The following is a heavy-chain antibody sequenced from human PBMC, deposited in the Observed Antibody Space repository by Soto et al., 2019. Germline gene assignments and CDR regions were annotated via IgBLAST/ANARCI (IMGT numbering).Heavy chain of an antibody. CDR3: ARDRVYYDSNGDYKDYGMDV. CDR1: GFTFSNYW. CDR2: INSDGSST. V-gene: IGHV3-74*01. J-gene: IGHJ6*02. D-gene: IGHD3-22*01. Sequence: GGSLRLSCAASGFTFSNYWIHWVRQAPGKGLVWVSRINSDGSSTSYADSVKGRFTISRDNAKNTMYPQMNSLRAEDTAVYYCARDRVYYDSNGDYKDYGMDVWGQGTTVTVSS.